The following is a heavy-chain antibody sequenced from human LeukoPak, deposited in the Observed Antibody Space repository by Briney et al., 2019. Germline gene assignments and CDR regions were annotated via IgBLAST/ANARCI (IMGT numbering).Heavy chain of an antibody. J-gene: IGHJ4*02. CDR1: GFPVSSNF. V-gene: IGHV3-53*01. CDR3: ARGDGSGWPLDE. Sequence: GGSLRLSCAVSGFPVSSNFMSWVRQAPGKGLQSVSIMYSGGTTDYAESVRGRFTISRDNSQNTVSLQMDSLRVEDTAVYYCARGDGSGWPLDEWGQGTLVTVSS. D-gene: IGHD6-19*01. CDR2: MYSGGTT.